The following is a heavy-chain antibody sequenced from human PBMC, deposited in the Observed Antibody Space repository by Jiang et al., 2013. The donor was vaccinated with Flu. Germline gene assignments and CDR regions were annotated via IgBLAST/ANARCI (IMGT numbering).Heavy chain of an antibody. CDR2: IYYSGST. D-gene: IGHD1-26*01. CDR1: GGSISSYY. Sequence: GSGLVKPSETLSLTCTVSGGSISSYYWSWIRQPPGKGLEWIGYIYYSGSTNYNPSLKSRVAISVDTSKNQFSLKLSSVTAADTAVYYCARDRDSGSYWGQGTLVTVSS. CDR3: ARDRDSGSY. J-gene: IGHJ4*02. V-gene: IGHV4-59*01.